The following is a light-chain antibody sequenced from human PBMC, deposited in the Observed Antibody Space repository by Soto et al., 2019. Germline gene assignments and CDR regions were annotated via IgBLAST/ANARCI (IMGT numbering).Light chain of an antibody. J-gene: IGKJ2*01. Sequence: EIVLTQSPGTLSLSPGERATLSCRASQSVSSSYLAWYQQKPGQAPRILIYGAYSRATGIPVRFSGSGSGTDFTLTISRLEPEDFSVYYCHQYGSLYTFGQGTKLEIK. CDR1: QSVSSSY. CDR3: HQYGSLYT. CDR2: GAY. V-gene: IGKV3-20*01.